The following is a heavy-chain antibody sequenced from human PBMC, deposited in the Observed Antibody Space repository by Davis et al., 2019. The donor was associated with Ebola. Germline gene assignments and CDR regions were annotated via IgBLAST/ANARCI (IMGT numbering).Heavy chain of an antibody. CDR3: ARVRKAPRTPNWNYPVFDP. D-gene: IGHD1-7*01. CDR1: GYTFTSYY. Sequence: ASVKVSCKASGYTFTSYYMHWVRQAPGQGLEWMGWISAYNGNTNYAQKLQGRVTMTTDTSTSTAYMELRSLRSDDTAVYYCARVRKAPRTPNWNYPVFDPWGQGTLVTVSS. V-gene: IGHV1-18*04. J-gene: IGHJ5*02. CDR2: ISAYNGNT.